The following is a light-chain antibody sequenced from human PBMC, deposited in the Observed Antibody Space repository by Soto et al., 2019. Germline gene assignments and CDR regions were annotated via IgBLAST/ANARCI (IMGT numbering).Light chain of an antibody. CDR3: MQSLGMALT. J-gene: IGKJ3*01. Sequence: DIVMTQSPLSLPVTPGEPASISCRSSQSLLYSNGYNYLDWYLQKPGQSPQLLIYLGSNRASGVPDRFSGSGSGTDFTLTINNVEAEDVGIYYCMQSLGMALTFGPGTKVDVK. V-gene: IGKV2-28*01. CDR1: QSLLYSNGYNY. CDR2: LGS.